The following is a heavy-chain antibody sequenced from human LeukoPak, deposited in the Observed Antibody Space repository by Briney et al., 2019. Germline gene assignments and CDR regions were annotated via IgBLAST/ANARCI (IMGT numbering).Heavy chain of an antibody. V-gene: IGHV3-21*01. D-gene: IGHD6-13*01. CDR1: GFTFSSYS. CDR3: ARVKAAGAFDI. CDR2: ISSSSSYI. Sequence: PGESLRLSCAASGFTFSSYSMNWVRQAPGKGLEWVSSISSSSSYIYYADSVKGRFTTSRDNAKNSLYLQMNSLRAEDTAVYYCARVKAAGAFDIWGQGTMVTVSS. J-gene: IGHJ3*02.